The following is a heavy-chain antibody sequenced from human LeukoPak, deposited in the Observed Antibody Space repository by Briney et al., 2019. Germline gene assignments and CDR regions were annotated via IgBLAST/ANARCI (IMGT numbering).Heavy chain of an antibody. Sequence: SQTLSLSCAVSGVSISSGSYNWSWIRQPAGKGLEWIGSVYTSGSTNYNPSLKRRVTISVDTSKTQFSLMLSSVTAAATPVYYCARDRYYDFWSGYTNWVDPWGQGTLVSVSS. CDR2: VYTSGST. D-gene: IGHD3-3*01. CDR3: ARDRYYDFWSGYTNWVDP. J-gene: IGHJ5*02. CDR1: GVSISSGSYN. V-gene: IGHV4-61*02.